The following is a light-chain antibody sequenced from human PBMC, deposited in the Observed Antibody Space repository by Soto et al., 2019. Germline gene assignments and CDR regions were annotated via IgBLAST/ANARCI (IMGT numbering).Light chain of an antibody. J-gene: IGKJ2*02. V-gene: IGKV3D-20*02. CDR1: QSVGASY. CDR2: GAS. CDR3: QQRAKWPST. Sequence: EMVLTQSPGTLSLSPGERATLSCRASQSVGASYLAWYQQKPGQAPRLLINGASSRATGIPDRFSGSGSGTDFTLTISRLEPEDFAVYYCQQRAKWPSTFGPGTKVEMK.